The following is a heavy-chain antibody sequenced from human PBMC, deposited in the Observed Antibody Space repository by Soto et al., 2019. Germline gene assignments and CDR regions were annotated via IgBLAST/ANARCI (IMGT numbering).Heavy chain of an antibody. CDR1: GCTFSSYA. CDR3: AREARITMIVVGDAFDI. D-gene: IGHD3-22*01. V-gene: IGHV1-69*13. J-gene: IGHJ3*02. Sequence: ASVKVSCKASGCTFSSYAISWVRQAPGQGLEWMGGIIPIFGTANYAQKFQGRVTITADESTSTAYMELSSLRSEDTAVYYCAREARITMIVVGDAFDIWGQGTMVTVSS. CDR2: IIPIFGTA.